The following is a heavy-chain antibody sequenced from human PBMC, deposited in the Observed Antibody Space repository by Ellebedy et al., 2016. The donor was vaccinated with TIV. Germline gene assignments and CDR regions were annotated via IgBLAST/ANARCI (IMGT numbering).Heavy chain of an antibody. CDR1: GFSLSSYS. CDR3: ARDLSATGFDY. CDR2: IWYDGSNK. V-gene: IGHV3-33*08. J-gene: IGHJ4*02. Sequence: PGGSLRLSCAASGFSLSSYSMNWVRQAPGKGLEWVAVIWYDGSNKYYADSVKGRFTISRDNSKNTLYLQMNSLRAEDTAVYYCARDLSATGFDYWGQGTLVTVSS. D-gene: IGHD5-12*01.